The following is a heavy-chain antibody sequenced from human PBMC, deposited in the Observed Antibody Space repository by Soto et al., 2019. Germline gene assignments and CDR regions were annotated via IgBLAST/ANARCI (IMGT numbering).Heavy chain of an antibody. J-gene: IGHJ4*02. V-gene: IGHV3-30-3*01. CDR2: ISYDGSNK. D-gene: IGHD3-3*01. CDR3: ARDLSRFLAWFRPHDY. Sequence: PGGSLRLSCAASGFTFSSYAMHWVRQAPGKGLEWVAVISYDGSNKYYADSVKGRFTISRDNSKNTLYLQMNSLRAEDTAVYYCARDLSRFLAWFRPHDYWGQGPLVTVSS. CDR1: GFTFSSYA.